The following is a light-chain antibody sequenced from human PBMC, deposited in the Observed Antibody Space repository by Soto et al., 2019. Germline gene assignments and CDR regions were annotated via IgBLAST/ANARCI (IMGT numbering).Light chain of an antibody. CDR2: DAS. J-gene: IGKJ5*01. CDR1: QSISRW. V-gene: IGKV1-5*01. Sequence: DIQMTQSPSTLPASVGDRVPITCRASQSISRWLEWYQQKPGKAPKLLIYDASSLESGVPSRFRGSVSGTEFTLTISSLQPDDFETYYCQQYNSSLTTFGQGTRLEIK. CDR3: QQYNSSLTT.